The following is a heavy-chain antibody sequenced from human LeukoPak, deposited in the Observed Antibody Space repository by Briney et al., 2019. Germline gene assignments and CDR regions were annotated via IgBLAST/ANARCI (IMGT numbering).Heavy chain of an antibody. CDR3: ARVEKATPYAEYFQH. CDR1: GGSISSYY. Sequence: SETLSLTCTVSGGSISSYYWSWIRQPPGKGLEWIGYIYYSGSTNYNPSLKSRVTISVDTSKNQFSLKLSSVTAADTAVYYCARVEKATPYAEYFQHWGQGTLVTVSS. D-gene: IGHD5-24*01. J-gene: IGHJ1*01. CDR2: IYYSGST. V-gene: IGHV4-59*01.